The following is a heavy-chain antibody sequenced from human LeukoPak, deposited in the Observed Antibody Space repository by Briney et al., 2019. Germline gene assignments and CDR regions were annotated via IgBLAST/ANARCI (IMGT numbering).Heavy chain of an antibody. Sequence: GRSLRLSCAASGFTFSNYAMHWVRQAPGKGLEWVAVISYDGGDKYYADSVKGRFTISRDNSKNTLYLQMNSLRPEDTAVYYCARGGIAAAGVCFDYWGQGTLVTVSS. D-gene: IGHD6-13*01. J-gene: IGHJ4*02. V-gene: IGHV3-30-3*01. CDR3: ARGGIAAAGVCFDY. CDR2: ISYDGGDK. CDR1: GFTFSNYA.